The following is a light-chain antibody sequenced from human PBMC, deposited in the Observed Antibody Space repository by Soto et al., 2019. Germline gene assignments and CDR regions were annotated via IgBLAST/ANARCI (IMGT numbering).Light chain of an antibody. CDR3: SSYTNDMSVV. CDR2: EVS. Sequence: QSALTQPASVSGSPGQSITISCTGTSNDVGGYNYVSWYQQHAGTVPKLIIFEVSSRPSGVSKRFSGSKSANTASLNISGLQAEDEADYYCSSYTNDMSVVFGGGTKLTVL. J-gene: IGLJ2*01. V-gene: IGLV2-14*01. CDR1: SNDVGGYNY.